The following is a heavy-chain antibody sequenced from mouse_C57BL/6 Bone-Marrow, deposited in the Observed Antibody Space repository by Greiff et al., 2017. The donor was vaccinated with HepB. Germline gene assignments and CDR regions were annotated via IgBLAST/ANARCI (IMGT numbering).Heavy chain of an antibody. D-gene: IGHD1-1*01. Sequence: EVKLVESGPGLVKPSQSLSLTCSVTGYSITSGYYWNWIRQFPGNKLEWMGYISYDGSNNYNPSLKNRISITRDTSKNQFFLKLNSVTTEDTATYYCASDPILTTVVATKYVDVWGTGTTVTVSS. V-gene: IGHV3-6*01. CDR3: ASDPILTTVVATKYVDV. J-gene: IGHJ1*03. CDR2: ISYDGSN. CDR1: GYSITSGYY.